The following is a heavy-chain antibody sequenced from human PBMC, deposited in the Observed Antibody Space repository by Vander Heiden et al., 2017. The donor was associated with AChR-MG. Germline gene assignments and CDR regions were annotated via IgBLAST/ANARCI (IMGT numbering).Heavy chain of an antibody. J-gene: IGHJ3*02. CDR3: ARVAPDDNSGYHQIDAFDI. CDR2: ISSSSSNI. V-gene: IGHV3-48*01. CDR1: GFTFSSYS. D-gene: IGHD3-22*01. Sequence: EVQLVESGGGLVQPGGSLRLSCAASGFTFSSYSMNWVRQAPGKGLEWVSYISSSSSNIYYAEYVNGRGSISRDNAKNSLYLQMNSLRADETAVYYCARVAPDDNSGYHQIDAFDIWGQGTMVTVSS.